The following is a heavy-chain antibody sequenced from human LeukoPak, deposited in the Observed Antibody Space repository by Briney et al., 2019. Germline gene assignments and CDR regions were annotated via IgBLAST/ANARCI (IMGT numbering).Heavy chain of an antibody. D-gene: IGHD3-22*01. CDR2: IYTSGST. Sequence: SETLSLTCTVSGGSISSYYWSWIRQPPGKGLEWIGYIYTSGSTNYNPSLKSRVTISVDKSKNQFSLKLSSVTAADTAVYYCARLQYVSSGYYSYYYYMDVWGKGTTVTVSS. CDR1: GGSISSYY. J-gene: IGHJ6*03. CDR3: ARLQYVSSGYYSYYYYMDV. V-gene: IGHV4-4*09.